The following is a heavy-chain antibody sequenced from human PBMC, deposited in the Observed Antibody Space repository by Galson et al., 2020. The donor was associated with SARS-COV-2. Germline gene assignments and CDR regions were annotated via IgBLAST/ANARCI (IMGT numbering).Heavy chain of an antibody. J-gene: IGHJ3*02. V-gene: IGHV4-39*01. Sequence: SETLSLTCTVSGSSIRSSSYYWGWIRQPPGKGLEWIGSIYYSGSTYYNPSLKSRVTISVDTSKNQFSLKLSSVTAADTAVYYCARYSSGWNSDSAFDIWGQGTMVTVSS. CDR3: ARYSSGWNSDSAFDI. CDR2: IYYSGST. CDR1: GSSIRSSSYY. D-gene: IGHD6-19*01.